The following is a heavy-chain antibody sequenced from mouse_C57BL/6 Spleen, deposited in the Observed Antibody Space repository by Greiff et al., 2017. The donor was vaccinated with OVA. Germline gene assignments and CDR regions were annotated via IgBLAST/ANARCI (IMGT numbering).Heavy chain of an antibody. V-gene: IGHV5-12*01. CDR3: ARQGGDYGAMDY. J-gene: IGHJ4*01. CDR2: ISNGGGST. Sequence: EVQGVESGGGLVQPGGSLKLSCAASGFTFSDYYMYWVRQTPEKRLEWVAYISNGGGSTYYTDTVKGRFTISRDNAKNTLYLQMSRLKSEDTAMYYCARQGGDYGAMDYWGQGTSVTVSS. CDR1: GFTFSDYY. D-gene: IGHD2-4*01.